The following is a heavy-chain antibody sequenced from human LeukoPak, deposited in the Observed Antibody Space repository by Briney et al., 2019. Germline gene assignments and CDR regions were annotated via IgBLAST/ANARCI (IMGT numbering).Heavy chain of an antibody. V-gene: IGHV1-18*01. CDR3: ARDAVDYGAYDAFHV. CDR1: GYTFTSYG. D-gene: IGHD4-17*01. CDR2: ISAYNGHT. Sequence: ASVKVSCKASGYTFTSYGISWVRQAPGQGLEWMGWISAYNGHTNYAQNLQGRIIMTTDTSTGTAYMEVRSLRSDDTAVYYCARDAVDYGAYDAFHVWGQGTMVTVSS. J-gene: IGHJ3*01.